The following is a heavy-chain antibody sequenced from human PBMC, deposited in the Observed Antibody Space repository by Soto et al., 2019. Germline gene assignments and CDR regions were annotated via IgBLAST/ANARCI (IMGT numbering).Heavy chain of an antibody. V-gene: IGHV1-2*04. Sequence: ASVQLSCKASGYTFTGYYMHWVRQAPGQGLEWMGWINPNSGGTNYAQKFQGWVTMTRDTSISTAYMELSRLRSDDTAVYYCARESVPAAILDYHHYLMAVRGQGSTVTVSS. CDR1: GYTFTGYY. CDR2: INPNSGGT. CDR3: ARESVPAAILDYHHYLMAV. J-gene: IGHJ6*02. D-gene: IGHD2-2*02.